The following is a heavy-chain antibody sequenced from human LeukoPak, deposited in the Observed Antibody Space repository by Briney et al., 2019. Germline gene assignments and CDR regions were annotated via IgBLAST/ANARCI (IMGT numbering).Heavy chain of an antibody. CDR1: GGSISSSSYY. J-gene: IGHJ4*02. D-gene: IGHD3-22*01. V-gene: IGHV4-39*01. CDR3: ARKAETYYYDSSGYEY. CDR2: IYYSGST. Sequence: SETLSLTYTVSGGSISSSSYYWGWIRQPPGKGLEWIGSIYYSGSTYYNPSLKSRVTISVDTSKNQFSLKLSSVTAADTAVYYCARKAETYYYDSSGYEYWGQGTLVTVSS.